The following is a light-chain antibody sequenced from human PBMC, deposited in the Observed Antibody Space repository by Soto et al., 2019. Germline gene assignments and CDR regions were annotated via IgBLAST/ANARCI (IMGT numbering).Light chain of an antibody. Sequence: QSALTQPASVSGSPGQSITISCTGTSSDVGGYNYVSWYQQHPGKAPKLMIYEVSNRPSGVSNRVSGSKSGNTASLTISGLQAEDEADYYCSSYTSSSPPYVVFGGGTKLTVL. CDR3: SSYTSSSPPYVV. CDR1: SSDVGGYNY. CDR2: EVS. V-gene: IGLV2-14*01. J-gene: IGLJ2*01.